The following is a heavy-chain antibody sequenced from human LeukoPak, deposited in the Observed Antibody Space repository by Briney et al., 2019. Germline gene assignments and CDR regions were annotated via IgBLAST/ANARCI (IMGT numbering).Heavy chain of an antibody. CDR3: ARDVGLDY. CDR2: ISSSSSYI. V-gene: IGHV3-21*01. J-gene: IGHJ4*02. CDR1: GFSLSAYW. Sequence: GGSLRLSCEASGFSLSAYWMTWVRQAPGKGLEWVSSISSSSSYIYYADSVKGRFTISIDNAKNSLYLQMNSLRAEDTAVYYCARDVGLDYWGQGTLVTVSS. D-gene: IGHD1-26*01.